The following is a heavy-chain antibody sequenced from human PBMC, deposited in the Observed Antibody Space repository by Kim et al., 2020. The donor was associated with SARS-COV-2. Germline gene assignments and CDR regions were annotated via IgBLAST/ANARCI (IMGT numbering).Heavy chain of an antibody. CDR2: FDPEDGET. V-gene: IGHV1-24*01. D-gene: IGHD3-10*01. CDR1: GYTLTELS. J-gene: IGHJ4*02. CDR3: ATDFAYGSGSYPRFDY. Sequence: ASVKVSCKVSGYTLTELSMHWVRQAPGKGLEWMGGFDPEDGETIYAQKFQGRVTMTEDTSTDTAYMELSSLRSEDTAVYYCATDFAYGSGSYPRFDYWGQGTLVTGSS.